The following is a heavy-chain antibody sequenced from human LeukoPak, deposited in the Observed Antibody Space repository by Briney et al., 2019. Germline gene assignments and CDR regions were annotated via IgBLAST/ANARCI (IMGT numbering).Heavy chain of an antibody. Sequence: GRSLRLSCAASGFTFDDYAMHWVRQAPGKGLEWVSGISWNSGSIGYADSVKGRFTISRDNAKNSLYLQMNSLRAEDTAVYYCAKDAVLLWFGESAGLPYYFDYWGQGTLVTVSS. D-gene: IGHD3-10*01. CDR1: GFTFDDYA. CDR3: AKDAVLLWFGESAGLPYYFDY. CDR2: ISWNSGSI. V-gene: IGHV3-9*01. J-gene: IGHJ4*02.